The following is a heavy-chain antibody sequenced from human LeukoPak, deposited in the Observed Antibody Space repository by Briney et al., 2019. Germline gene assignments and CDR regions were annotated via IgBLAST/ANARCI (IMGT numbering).Heavy chain of an antibody. V-gene: IGHV3-7*01. D-gene: IGHD3-22*01. J-gene: IGHJ4*02. CDR2: IKQDGSEK. CDR3: ARDLPYYYDSSGYLAY. CDR1: GFTFSSYW. Sequence: GGSLRLSCAASGFTFSSYWMSWVRQAPGKGLEWVANIKQDGSEKYYVDSVKGRFTISRDNAKISLYLQMNSLRAEDTAVYYCARDLPYYYDSSGYLAYWGQGTLVTVSS.